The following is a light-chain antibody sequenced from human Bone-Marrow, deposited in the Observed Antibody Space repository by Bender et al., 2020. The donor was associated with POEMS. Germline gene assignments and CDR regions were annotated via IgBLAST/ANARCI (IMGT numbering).Light chain of an antibody. CDR2: EGS. V-gene: IGLV2-14*02. Sequence: QSALTQPASVSGSPGQSITISCTATGSDILVSWYQQHPGKDPKLLIFEGSERPSWVSDRFSGSKSGNTASLTISGLQAEDEADYYCSSYTSSSTYVFGTGTKVTVL. CDR1: GSDIL. J-gene: IGLJ1*01. CDR3: SSYTSSSTYV.